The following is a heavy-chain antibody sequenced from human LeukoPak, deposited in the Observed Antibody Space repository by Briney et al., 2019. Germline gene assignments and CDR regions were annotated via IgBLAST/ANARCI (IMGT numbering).Heavy chain of an antibody. J-gene: IGHJ4*02. V-gene: IGHV4-59*01. CDR2: IYYSGSA. D-gene: IGHD6-13*01. CDR3: ARLGYSSSWYAFDY. Sequence: PSETLSLTCTVSGGSISSYYWSWIRQPPGKGLEWIGYIYYSGSAIYNPSLKSRVTISVDTSKSQFSLNLSSVTAADTAVYYCARLGYSSSWYAFDYWGQGTLVTVSS. CDR1: GGSISSYY.